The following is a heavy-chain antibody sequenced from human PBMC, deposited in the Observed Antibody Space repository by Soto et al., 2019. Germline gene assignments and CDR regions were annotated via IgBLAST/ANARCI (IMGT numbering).Heavy chain of an antibody. V-gene: IGHV1-2*02. CDR1: GYTFTDYY. J-gene: IGHJ4*02. CDR3: ARSVSFITPRPDY. CDR2: INPNNGYT. D-gene: IGHD6-6*01. Sequence: QVQLVQSGAEVKKPGASVKVSCKGSGYTFTDYYLHWVRQAPGQGLECMGWINPNNGYTNYAQKFQGRVTMTRDTSISTAYMEVSRLRSDDTAVYYCARSVSFITPRPDYWGQGTLVTVSS.